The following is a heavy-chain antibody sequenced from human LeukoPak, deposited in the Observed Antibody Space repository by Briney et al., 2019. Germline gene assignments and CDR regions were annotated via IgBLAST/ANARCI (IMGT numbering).Heavy chain of an antibody. CDR2: IFYSGST. Sequence: PSETLSLTCTVSGGSVSSGSYYWSWIRQPPGKGLVWIGYIFYSGSTNYNPSLKSRVTISVDTSKNQFSLKLSSVTAAETAVYYCARDRSSWAVLDYWGQGTLVTVSS. CDR1: GGSVSSGSYY. D-gene: IGHD6-13*01. CDR3: ARDRSSWAVLDY. J-gene: IGHJ4*02. V-gene: IGHV4-61*01.